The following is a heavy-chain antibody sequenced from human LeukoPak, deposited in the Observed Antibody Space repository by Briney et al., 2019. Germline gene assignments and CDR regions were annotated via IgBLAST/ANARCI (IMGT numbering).Heavy chain of an antibody. V-gene: IGHV4-34*12. D-gene: IGHD2-2*01. Sequence: SETLSLTCAVYGASFNGYYWSWIRQSPGKRLEWIGEIFHTGGTTYNPSLKSRVTMSVDTSRNHFSLRLTSVTAADTAVYYCARQVRLETHTNHLDFWGQGSLVIVSS. CDR1: GASFNGYY. CDR3: ARQVRLETHTNHLDF. CDR2: IFHTGGT. J-gene: IGHJ4*02.